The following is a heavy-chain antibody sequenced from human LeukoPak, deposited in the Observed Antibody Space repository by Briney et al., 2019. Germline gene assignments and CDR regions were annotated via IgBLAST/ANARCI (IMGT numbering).Heavy chain of an antibody. CDR2: MSHSGTT. CDR3: ARGRGSSWYYFDS. J-gene: IGHJ4*02. CDR1: GGSLISTDHH. V-gene: IGHV4-39*07. D-gene: IGHD6-13*01. Sequence: SETLSLTCVVSGGSLISTDHHWGWIRQTPGKGLEWIGSMSHSGTTYYNPSLMSRVTMTVDTSKNQFSLNLSSVTAADTAVYYCARGRGSSWYYFDSWGQGTLVTVSS.